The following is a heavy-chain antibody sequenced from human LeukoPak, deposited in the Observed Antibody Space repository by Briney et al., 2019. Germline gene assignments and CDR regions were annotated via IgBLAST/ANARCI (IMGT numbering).Heavy chain of an antibody. CDR2: INPNSGGT. Sequence: ASVKVSCKASGYIFTGYYMHWVRQAPGQGLEWMGWINPNSGGTNYAQKFQGRVTMTRDTSISTAYMELSRLRSDDTAVYYCAREMVRGVIIYWFDPWGQGTLVTVSS. CDR1: GYIFTGYY. D-gene: IGHD3-10*01. V-gene: IGHV1-2*02. CDR3: AREMVRGVIIYWFDP. J-gene: IGHJ5*02.